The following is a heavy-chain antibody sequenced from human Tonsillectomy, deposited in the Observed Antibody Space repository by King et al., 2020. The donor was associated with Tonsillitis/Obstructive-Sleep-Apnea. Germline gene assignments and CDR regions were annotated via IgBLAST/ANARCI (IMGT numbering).Heavy chain of an antibody. V-gene: IGHV3-48*02. CDR3: ARAPSQYDILTGYHRDWFDP. CDR1: GLTFSSYS. Sequence: VQLVESGGGLVQPGGSLRLSCAASGLTFSSYSMNWVRQAPGKGLEWVSYISSSSSTIYYADSVKGRFTISRDNAKNSLYLRMNSLRDEDTAVYYCARAPSQYDILTGYHRDWFDPWGQGTLVTVSS. D-gene: IGHD3-9*01. CDR2: ISSSSSTI. J-gene: IGHJ5*02.